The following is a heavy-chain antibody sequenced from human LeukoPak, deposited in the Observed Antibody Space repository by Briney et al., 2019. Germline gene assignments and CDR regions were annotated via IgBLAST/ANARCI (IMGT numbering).Heavy chain of an antibody. CDR3: AREAAAGRDPPDY. J-gene: IGHJ4*02. CDR2: INPNSGGT. Sequence: ASVKVSCTASGYTFTGYYMHWVRQAPGQGLEWMGWINPNSGGTNYAQKFQGRVTMTRDTSISTAYMELSRLRSDDTAVYYCAREAAAGRDPPDYWGQGTLVTVSS. D-gene: IGHD6-13*01. CDR1: GYTFTGYY. V-gene: IGHV1-2*02.